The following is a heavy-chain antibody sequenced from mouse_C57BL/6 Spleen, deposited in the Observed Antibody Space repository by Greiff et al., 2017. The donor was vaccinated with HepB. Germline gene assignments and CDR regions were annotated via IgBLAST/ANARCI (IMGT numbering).Heavy chain of an antibody. CDR3: ARGGTVATRYFDY. J-gene: IGHJ2*01. CDR1: GFTFSSYA. V-gene: IGHV5-4*01. Sequence: DVHLVESGGGLVKPGGSLKLSCAASGFTFSSYAMSWVRQTPEKRLEWVATISDGGSYTYYPDNVKGRFTISRDNAKNNLYLQMSHLKSEDTAMYYCARGGTVATRYFDYWGQGTTLTVSS. CDR2: ISDGGSYT. D-gene: IGHD1-1*02.